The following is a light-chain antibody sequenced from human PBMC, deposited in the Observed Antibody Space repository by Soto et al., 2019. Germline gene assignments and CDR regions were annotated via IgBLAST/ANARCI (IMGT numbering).Light chain of an antibody. CDR3: SSYGGSNDYV. CDR1: SSDVGGYNY. Sequence: QSALTQPPSASGSPGQSVTISCTGTSSDVGGYNYVSWYQQHPGKAPKLMIYEVSKRPSGVPDRFSGSKSGNTASLTVSGLQAEAEADYYCSSYGGSNDYVFGTGTKVTVL. CDR2: EVS. J-gene: IGLJ1*01. V-gene: IGLV2-8*01.